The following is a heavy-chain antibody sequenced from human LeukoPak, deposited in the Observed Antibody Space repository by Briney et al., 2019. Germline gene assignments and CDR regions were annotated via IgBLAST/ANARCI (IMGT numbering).Heavy chain of an antibody. V-gene: IGHV7-4-1*02. D-gene: IGHD3-10*01. Sequence: ASVKVSCKASGYTFTSYAMNWVRQAPGQGLEWMGWINTNTGNPTYAQGFTGRFVFSLDTSVSTAYLQISSLKAEDTAVYYCARDSLGLITMVRGVGIGYFDYWGQGTLVTVSS. CDR1: GYTFTSYA. CDR3: ARDSLGLITMVRGVGIGYFDY. J-gene: IGHJ4*02. CDR2: INTNTGNP.